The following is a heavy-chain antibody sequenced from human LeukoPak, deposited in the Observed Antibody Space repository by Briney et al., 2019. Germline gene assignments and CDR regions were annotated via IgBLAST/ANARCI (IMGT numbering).Heavy chain of an antibody. CDR2: INGDGSWT. Sequence: GGTLRLSCAASGNYWMHWVRQAPGKGLVWVSHINGDGSWTTYADSVKGRFTISKDNAKNTVYLQMNNLRAEDTAVYYCVSFYETYWGRGTLVTVSS. V-gene: IGHV3-74*01. CDR3: VSFYETY. D-gene: IGHD2-2*01. CDR1: GNYW. J-gene: IGHJ4*02.